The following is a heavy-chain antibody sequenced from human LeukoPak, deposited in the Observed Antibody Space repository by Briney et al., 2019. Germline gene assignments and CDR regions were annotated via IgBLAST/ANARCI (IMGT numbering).Heavy chain of an antibody. V-gene: IGHV1-69*13. Sequence: SVKVSCKASGGTFGSYAIRWVRQAPGQGLEWMGGIIPIFGTANYAQKFQGRVTITADESTSTAYMELSSLRSEDTAVYYCARGGHCSSTSCYILTPYNWFDPWGQGTLVTVSS. CDR2: IIPIFGTA. D-gene: IGHD2-2*02. CDR1: GGTFGSYA. J-gene: IGHJ5*02. CDR3: ARGGHCSSTSCYILTPYNWFDP.